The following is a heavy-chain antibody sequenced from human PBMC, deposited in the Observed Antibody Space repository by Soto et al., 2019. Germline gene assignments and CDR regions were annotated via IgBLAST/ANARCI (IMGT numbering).Heavy chain of an antibody. CDR2: ISAYNGNT. J-gene: IGHJ3*02. V-gene: IGHV1-18*01. CDR3: ARVGFGVVISVDAFYS. CDR1: GYAFTSHG. D-gene: IGHD3-3*01. Sequence: ASVKFSCRASGYAFTSHGIRWVRQAPGQGLEWMGWISAYNGNTNYAQKLQGRVTMTTDTSTSTAYMELRSLRSDDTAVYYCARVGFGVVISVDAFYSCCQGTMVTVSS.